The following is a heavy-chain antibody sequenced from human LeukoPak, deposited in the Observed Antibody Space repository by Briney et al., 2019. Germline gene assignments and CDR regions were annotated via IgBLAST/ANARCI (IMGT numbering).Heavy chain of an antibody. Sequence: ASVKVSCKASGYTFTSYDINWVRQATGQGLEWMGWMNPNSGNTGYAQKFQGRVTMTRNTSISTAYMELSSLRSGDTAVYYCARGVRYSSSSGRGNYYYYYMDAWGKGTTVTVSS. CDR3: ARGVRYSSSSGRGNYYYYYMDA. CDR2: MNPNSGNT. D-gene: IGHD6-6*01. V-gene: IGHV1-8*01. CDR1: GYTFTSYD. J-gene: IGHJ6*03.